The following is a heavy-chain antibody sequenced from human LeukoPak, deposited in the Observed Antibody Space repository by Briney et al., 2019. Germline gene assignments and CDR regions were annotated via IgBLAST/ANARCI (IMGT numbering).Heavy chain of an antibody. CDR3: ARDLYRIVVVPHYFDY. J-gene: IGHJ4*02. V-gene: IGHV3-7*01. D-gene: IGHD3-22*01. CDR2: IKKDGSEK. CDR1: GFTFSNSA. Sequence: GGSLRLSCAASGFTFSNSAMNWVRQAPGKGLEWVANIKKDGSEKYYVDSVKGRFTISRDNAKNSLYLQMNSLRAEDTAVYYCARDLYRIVVVPHYFDYWGQGTPVTVSS.